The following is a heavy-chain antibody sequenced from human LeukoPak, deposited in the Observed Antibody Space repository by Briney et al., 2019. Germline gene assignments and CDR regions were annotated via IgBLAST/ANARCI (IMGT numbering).Heavy chain of an antibody. CDR1: GFTFSSYE. D-gene: IGHD6-13*01. Sequence: GGSLRLSCAASGFTFSSYEMNWVRQAPGKGLKGVSYISSSGSTIYYADSVKGRFTISRDNAKNSLYLQMNSLRAEDTAVYYCARWYSSSWYFDYWGQGTLVTVSS. J-gene: IGHJ4*02. CDR3: ARWYSSSWYFDY. V-gene: IGHV3-48*03. CDR2: ISSSGSTI.